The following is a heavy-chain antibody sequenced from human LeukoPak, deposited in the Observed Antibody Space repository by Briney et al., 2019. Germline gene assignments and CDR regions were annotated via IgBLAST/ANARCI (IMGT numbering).Heavy chain of an antibody. J-gene: IGHJ4*02. CDR3: TRGEFCSSTSCYTFDY. D-gene: IGHD2-2*02. V-gene: IGHV3-49*04. CDR1: GFTFGDYA. CDR2: IRSKAYGGTT. Sequence: PGGSLRLSCTASGFTFGDYAMSWVRQAPGKGLEWVGFIRSKAYGGTTEYAASVKGRFTISRDDSKSIAYLQMNSLKTEDTAVYYCTRGEFCSSTSCYTFDYWGQGTLVTVSS.